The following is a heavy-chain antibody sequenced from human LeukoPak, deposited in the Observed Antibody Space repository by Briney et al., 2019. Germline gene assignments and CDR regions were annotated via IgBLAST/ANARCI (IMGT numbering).Heavy chain of an antibody. CDR1: GFTFSSYG. CDR2: ISYDGSNK. D-gene: IGHD6-13*01. V-gene: IGHV3-30*18. Sequence: GGSLRLSCAASGFTFSSYGMHWVRQAPGKGLEWVAVISYDGSNKYYADSVKGRFTISRDNSKNTLYLQMNSLRAEDTAVYYCAKGWGIAMPFGYWGQGTLVTVSS. CDR3: AKGWGIAMPFGY. J-gene: IGHJ4*02.